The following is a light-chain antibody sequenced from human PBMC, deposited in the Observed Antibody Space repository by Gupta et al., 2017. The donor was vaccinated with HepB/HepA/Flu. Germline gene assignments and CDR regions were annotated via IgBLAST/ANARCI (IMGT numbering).Light chain of an antibody. CDR1: SSDVGVYNY. CDR3: SSLTTSATVV. Sequence: QSALTQPASVSGSPGQSITISCTGTSSDVGVYNYVSWYLQAPGKAPKLMIYDVSNRPSGVSDRFSGSKSGNTASLTISGLQAEDEADYYCSSLTTSATVVFGGGTRLTVL. J-gene: IGLJ2*01. V-gene: IGLV2-14*01. CDR2: DVS.